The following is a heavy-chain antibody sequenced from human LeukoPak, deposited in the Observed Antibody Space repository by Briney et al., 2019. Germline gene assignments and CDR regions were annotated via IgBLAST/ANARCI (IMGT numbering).Heavy chain of an antibody. CDR1: GFTFSSYA. Sequence: GGSLRLSCAASGFTFSSYAMSWVRQAPGKGLEWVSAISGRGGSTYYADSVKGRFTISRDNSKNTLYLQMNSLRAEDTAVYYCAKDEVQAAAGFFGEPGAFDIWGQGTMVTVSS. CDR2: ISGRGGST. D-gene: IGHD6-13*01. V-gene: IGHV3-23*01. J-gene: IGHJ3*02. CDR3: AKDEVQAAAGFFGEPGAFDI.